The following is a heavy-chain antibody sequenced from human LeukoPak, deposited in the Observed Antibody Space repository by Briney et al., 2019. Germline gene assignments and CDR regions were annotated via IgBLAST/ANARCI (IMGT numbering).Heavy chain of an antibody. CDR1: GFTFSSYE. CDR2: ISGSGGST. D-gene: IGHD6-13*01. CDR3: AKVGYSSSWYIFYYYGMDV. V-gene: IGHV3-23*01. J-gene: IGHJ6*02. Sequence: GGSLRLSCAASGFTFSSYEMNWVRQAPGKGLEWVSAISGSGGSTYYADSVKGRFTISRDNSKNTLYLQMNSLRAEDTAVYYCAKVGYSSSWYIFYYYGMDVWGQGTTVTVSS.